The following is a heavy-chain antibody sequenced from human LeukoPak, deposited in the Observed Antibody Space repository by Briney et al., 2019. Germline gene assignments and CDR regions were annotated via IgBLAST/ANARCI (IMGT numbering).Heavy chain of an antibody. J-gene: IGHJ4*02. CDR2: IYTSGNT. CDR3: ARDRDSFTYYSLDY. D-gene: IGHD1-26*01. V-gene: IGHV4-4*07. Sequence: SETLSLTCTVSGDSISSYYWSWLRQPAGKGLEWIGHIYTSGNTNYNPSLKSRVTMSVDTSKKQFSLKLSSVTAADTAVYYCARDRDSFTYYSLDYWGQGTLVTVSS. CDR1: GDSISSYY.